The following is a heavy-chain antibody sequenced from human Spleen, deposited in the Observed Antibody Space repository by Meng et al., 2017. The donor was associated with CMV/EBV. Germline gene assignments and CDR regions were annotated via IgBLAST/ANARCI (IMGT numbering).Heavy chain of an antibody. CDR2: INPSGGAK. Sequence: ASVKVSCKASGYTFTSYYIHWVRQVPGQGLEWMGVINPSGGAKRYAQKFQGRVTITRDTSTNTVYMELSSLRSEDTAVYYCARVKGVIFDYWGQGTLVTVSS. D-gene: IGHD2/OR15-2a*01. V-gene: IGHV1-46*01. CDR3: ARVKGVIFDY. CDR1: GYTFTSYY. J-gene: IGHJ4*02.